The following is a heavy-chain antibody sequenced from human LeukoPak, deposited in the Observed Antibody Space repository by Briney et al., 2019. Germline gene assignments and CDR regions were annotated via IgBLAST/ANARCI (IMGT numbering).Heavy chain of an antibody. CDR2: ISGSGGST. CDR1: GFTFSSYA. Sequence: PGGSLRLSCAASGFTFSSYAMSWVRQAPGKGLEWVSAISGSGGSTYYADPVKGRFTISRDNSKNTLYLQMNSLRAEDTAVYYCAKGGDYYGSGSYYLDYWGQGTLVTVSS. V-gene: IGHV3-23*01. D-gene: IGHD3-10*01. J-gene: IGHJ4*02. CDR3: AKGGDYYGSGSYYLDY.